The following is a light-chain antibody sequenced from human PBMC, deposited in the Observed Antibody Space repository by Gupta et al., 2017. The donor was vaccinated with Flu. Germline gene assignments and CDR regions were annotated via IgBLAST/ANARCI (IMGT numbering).Light chain of an antibody. CDR3: QQYGRYCPT. Sequence: PSTPSASVGDRVTITCRASQSCISGLAGYQQKKGKAPKLLIYKESSLERGGPSRCCGRGSGTXVSLTTXSLQPADIATTYSQQYGRYCPTLGXGTKVAIK. V-gene: IGKV1-5*03. CDR1: QSCISG. CDR2: KES. J-gene: IGKJ2*01.